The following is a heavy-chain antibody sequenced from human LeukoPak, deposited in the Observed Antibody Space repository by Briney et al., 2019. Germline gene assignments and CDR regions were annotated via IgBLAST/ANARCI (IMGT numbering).Heavy chain of an antibody. CDR2: INPSGGST. J-gene: IGHJ4*02. CDR3: ARVAAEQQLDWANYFDY. Sequence: GASVKVSCKASGYTFATYFIHWVRQAPGQGLEWMGIINPSGGSTSYAQKFQGRVTMTRDTSTSTVYMELSSLRSEDTAVYYCARVAAEQQLDWANYFDYWGQGTLVTVSS. D-gene: IGHD6-13*01. V-gene: IGHV1-46*01. CDR1: GYTFATYF.